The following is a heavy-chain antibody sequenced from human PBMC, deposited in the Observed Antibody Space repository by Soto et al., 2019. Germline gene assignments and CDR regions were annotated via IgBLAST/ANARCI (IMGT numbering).Heavy chain of an antibody. CDR1: GFTFTSYG. Sequence: PGGSLRLSCTASGFTFTSYGMGWVRQAPGKGLQWVSTIRGDGGQTHYTDSVKGRFSISRDNSKNTVYLQMGSLRAEDTAMYFFARDVGLDSDDLFAYWGQGTQVTVSS. D-gene: IGHD4-17*01. CDR2: IRGDGGQT. V-gene: IGHV3-23*01. CDR3: ARDVGLDSDDLFAY. J-gene: IGHJ4*02.